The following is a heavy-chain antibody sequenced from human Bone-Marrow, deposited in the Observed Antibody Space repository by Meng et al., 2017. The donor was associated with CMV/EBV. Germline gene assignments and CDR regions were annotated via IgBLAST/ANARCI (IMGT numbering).Heavy chain of an antibody. CDR3: ARGPNRIAAAGRGGGFAY. J-gene: IGHJ4*02. Sequence: ASVKVSCKASGYTFTSYEINWVRQATGQGLGWMGWMNPNSGNTGYAQKFQGRVTMTRNTSISTAYMELSSLRSEDTAVYYCARGPNRIAAAGRGGGFAYWGQGTLVNVAS. CDR2: MNPNSGNT. V-gene: IGHV1-8*01. CDR1: GYTFTSYE. D-gene: IGHD6-13*01.